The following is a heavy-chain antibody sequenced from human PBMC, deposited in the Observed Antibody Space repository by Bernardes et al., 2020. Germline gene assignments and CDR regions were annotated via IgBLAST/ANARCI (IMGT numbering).Heavy chain of an antibody. Sequence: SETLSLTCTVSGGSISSYYWSWIRQPPGKGLEWIGYIYYSGSTNYNPSLKSRVTISVDTSKNQFSLKLSSVTAADTAVYYCARLYSYGYNHFDYWGQGTLVTVSS. V-gene: IGHV4-59*01. CDR1: GGSISSYY. CDR3: ARLYSYGYNHFDY. D-gene: IGHD5-18*01. J-gene: IGHJ4*02. CDR2: IYYSGST.